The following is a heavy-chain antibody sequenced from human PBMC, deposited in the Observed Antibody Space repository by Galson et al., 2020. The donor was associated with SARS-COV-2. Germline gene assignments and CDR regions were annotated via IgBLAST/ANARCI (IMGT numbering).Heavy chain of an antibody. Sequence: SETLSLTCTVSGGSISSGNYYWTWIRQSAGKGLEWIGHIYATGSTSSKSSLKSRVTISIDTSKNQFSLKLSSVTAADTAVYYCARDFGILTGYRYWGQGTLVTVSS. J-gene: IGHJ4*02. V-gene: IGHV4-61*09. CDR2: IYATGST. D-gene: IGHD3-9*01. CDR3: ARDFGILTGYRY. CDR1: GGSISSGNYY.